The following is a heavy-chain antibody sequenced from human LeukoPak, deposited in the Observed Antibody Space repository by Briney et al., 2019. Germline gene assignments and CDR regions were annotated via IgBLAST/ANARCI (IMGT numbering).Heavy chain of an antibody. CDR1: GGTFSSYA. Sequence: GASVKVSCKASGGTFSSYAISWVRQAPGQWLEWMGGIIPILGIANYAQKFQGRVTITADKSTSTAYMELSSLRSEDTAVYYCARDPSQHYYDSSGYYDYWGQGTLVTVSS. V-gene: IGHV1-69*10. D-gene: IGHD3-22*01. J-gene: IGHJ4*02. CDR3: ARDPSQHYYDSSGYYDY. CDR2: IIPILGIA.